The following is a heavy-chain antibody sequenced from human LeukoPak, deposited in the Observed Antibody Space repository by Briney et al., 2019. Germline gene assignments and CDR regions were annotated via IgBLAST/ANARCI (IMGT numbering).Heavy chain of an antibody. CDR2: IYYSGST. V-gene: IGHV4-59*01. Sequence: SETLSLTCTVPGGSISSYYWSWIRQPPGKGLEWIGYIYYSGSTNYNPSLKSRVTISVDTSKNQFSLKLSSVTAADTAVYYCARAVAASYFDYWGQGTLVTVSS. D-gene: IGHD6-19*01. J-gene: IGHJ4*02. CDR1: GGSISSYY. CDR3: ARAVAASYFDY.